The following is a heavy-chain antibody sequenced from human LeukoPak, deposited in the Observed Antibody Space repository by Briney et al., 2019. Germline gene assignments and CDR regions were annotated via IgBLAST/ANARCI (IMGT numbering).Heavy chain of an antibody. V-gene: IGHV1-8*01. Sequence: GASVKVSCKASGYTFTSYDINWVRQATGQGLEWMGWMNPDSGNTGYAQKFQGRVTMTRNTSISTAYMELSSLRSEDTAVYYCARGPWNLYYYDSSGYTFDYWGQGTLVTVSS. CDR1: GYTFTSYD. CDR3: ARGPWNLYYYDSSGYTFDY. D-gene: IGHD3-22*01. CDR2: MNPDSGNT. J-gene: IGHJ4*02.